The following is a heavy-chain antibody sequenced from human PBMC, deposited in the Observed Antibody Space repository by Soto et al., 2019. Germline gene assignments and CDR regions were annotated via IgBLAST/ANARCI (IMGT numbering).Heavy chain of an antibody. J-gene: IGHJ4*02. CDR2: IYYNGRT. D-gene: IGHD2-15*01. Sequence: QVQLQESGPGLVRPSQTLSLTCTVSGGSINSDDFYWSWIRQPPGEGLEWIGFIYYNGRTSYTPSLENRLAISLDTSKNQFSLKLSSVSAADTAVYYCARDRSSSPDYFDFWGPGTLVTVSS. CDR3: ARDRSSSPDYFDF. V-gene: IGHV4-30-4*01. CDR1: GGSINSDDFY.